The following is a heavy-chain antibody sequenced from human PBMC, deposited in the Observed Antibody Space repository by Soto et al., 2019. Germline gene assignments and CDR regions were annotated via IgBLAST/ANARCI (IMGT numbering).Heavy chain of an antibody. CDR1: GGSISSSSYY. CDR3: ARALRYCSGGSCYSFWFDP. CDR2: IYYSGST. V-gene: IGHV4-39*01. Sequence: SETLSLTCTVSGGSISSSSYYWGWIRQPPGKGLEWIGSIYYSGSTYYNPSLKSRVTISVDTSKNQFSLKLSSVTAADTAVYYCARALRYCSGGSCYSFWFDPWGQGTLVTSPQ. D-gene: IGHD2-15*01. J-gene: IGHJ5*02.